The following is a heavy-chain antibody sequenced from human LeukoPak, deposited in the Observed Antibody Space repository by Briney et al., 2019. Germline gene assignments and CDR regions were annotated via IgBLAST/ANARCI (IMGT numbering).Heavy chain of an antibody. V-gene: IGHV3-21*01. CDR3: ARALRRGYYDSSGQDAFDI. D-gene: IGHD3-22*01. J-gene: IGHJ3*02. CDR1: GFTFSSYS. CDR2: ISSSSSYI. Sequence: PGGSLRLSCAASGFTFSSYSMNWVRQAPGKGLEWVSSISSSSSYIYYADSVKGRLTISRDNAKNSLYLQMNSLRAEDTAVYYCARALRRGYYDSSGQDAFDIWGQGTMVTVSS.